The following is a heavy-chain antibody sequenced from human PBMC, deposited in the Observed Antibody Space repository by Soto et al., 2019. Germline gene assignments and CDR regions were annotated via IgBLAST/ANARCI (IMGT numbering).Heavy chain of an antibody. V-gene: IGHV3-30*18. CDR2: LSYDGSNK. CDR3: AKERRGAVAGQFDY. Sequence: QVQLVESGGGVVQPGRSLRLSCAASGFTFSSYGMHWVRQAPGKGLEWVAVLSYDGSNKYYADSVKGRFTSSRDNSKNTLYLQMNSLRAEDTAVYYCAKERRGAVAGQFDYWGQGTLVTVSS. D-gene: IGHD6-19*01. CDR1: GFTFSSYG. J-gene: IGHJ4*02.